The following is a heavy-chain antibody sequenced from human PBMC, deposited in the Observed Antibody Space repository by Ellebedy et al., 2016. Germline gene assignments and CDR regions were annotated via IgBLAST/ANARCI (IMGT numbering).Heavy chain of an antibody. J-gene: IGHJ5*02. D-gene: IGHD6-13*01. CDR3: ARDERGIAWFDP. Sequence: SETLSLXXTVSGASISSYYWSWIRQPPGKGLEWIGYIYYSGSTNYNPSLKSRVTISVDTSKNQFSLKLSSVTAADTAVYYCARDERGIAWFDPWGQGTLVTVSS. CDR1: GASISSYY. CDR2: IYYSGST. V-gene: IGHV4-59*01.